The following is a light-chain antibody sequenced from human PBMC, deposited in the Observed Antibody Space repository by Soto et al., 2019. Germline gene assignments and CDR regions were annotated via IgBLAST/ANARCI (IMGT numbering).Light chain of an antibody. Sequence: DIQMTQSPSTLSASVVDRDTIAFGASQSISGWLAWYQQKPGKAPKILIYDASSLESGVPSRFSGSGSGTEFTLTISSLQPDDFATYYCQQYNSYSWTFGQGTKVDIK. CDR2: DAS. V-gene: IGKV1-5*01. CDR1: QSISGW. J-gene: IGKJ1*01. CDR3: QQYNSYSWT.